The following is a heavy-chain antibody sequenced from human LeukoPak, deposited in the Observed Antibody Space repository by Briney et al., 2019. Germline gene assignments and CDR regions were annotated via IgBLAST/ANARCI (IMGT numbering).Heavy chain of an antibody. Sequence: GGSLRLSCAASGFSFNTYAMSWVRQAPGKGLEWVSASNTGGSTYYADSVKGRFTISRDKSKNTLSLQMNSLRAEDTAVYYCAGRPTGYSSGYIHWGQGTLVTVSS. V-gene: IGHV3-23*01. J-gene: IGHJ4*02. CDR1: GFSFNTYA. CDR3: AGRPTGYSSGYIH. D-gene: IGHD5-18*01. CDR2: SNTGGST.